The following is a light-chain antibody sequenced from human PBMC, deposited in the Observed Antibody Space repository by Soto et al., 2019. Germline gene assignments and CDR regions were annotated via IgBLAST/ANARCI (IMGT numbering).Light chain of an antibody. CDR1: SGHSSYA. V-gene: IGLV4-69*01. Sequence: QLVLTQSPSASASLGASVKLTCTLSSGHSSYAIAWHQQQPEKGPRYLMKLNSDGSHSKGDGIPDRFSGSSSGAERYLTLPGLPSEDEADYDCQPWGTGILVFGGGTQLTVL. CDR2: LNSDGSH. J-gene: IGLJ2*01. CDR3: QPWGTGILV.